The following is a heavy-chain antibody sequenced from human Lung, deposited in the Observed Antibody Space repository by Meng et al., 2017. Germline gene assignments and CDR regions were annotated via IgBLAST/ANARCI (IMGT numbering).Heavy chain of an antibody. CDR1: GFSCPDAW. Sequence: EGELVGSGWGLVRPGGSPLLSCVACGFSCPDAWMGWDRQAPGKELVWVGRIKSNSDGGTTDYAAPVKGRFTISRDDSKNTLYLQMNSLITEDTAVYFCATGAAAADHWGQGTLVT. CDR2: IKSNSDGGTT. V-gene: IGHV3-15*01. CDR3: ATGAAAADH. J-gene: IGHJ4*02. D-gene: IGHD6-13*01.